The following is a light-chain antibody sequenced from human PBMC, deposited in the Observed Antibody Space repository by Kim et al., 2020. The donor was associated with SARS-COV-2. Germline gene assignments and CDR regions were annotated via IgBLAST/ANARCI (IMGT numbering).Light chain of an antibody. Sequence: QSVLTQRPSASGTPGQRVTISCSGSSSNIGSNYVYWYQQLPGTAPKLLIYRNNQRPSGVPDRFSGSKSGTSASLAISGLRSEDEADYYCAAWDDSLSGPWVFGGGTQLTVL. J-gene: IGLJ3*02. CDR1: SSNIGSNY. V-gene: IGLV1-47*01. CDR3: AAWDDSLSGPWV. CDR2: RNN.